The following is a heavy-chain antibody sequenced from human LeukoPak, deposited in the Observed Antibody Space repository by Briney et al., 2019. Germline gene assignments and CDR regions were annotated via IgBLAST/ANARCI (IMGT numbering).Heavy chain of an antibody. CDR1: GGTFTNYA. Sequence: SVKVSCKASGGTFTNYAINWARQAPGQGLEWMGRIIPILDVTNYAQKFQGRVTITADQSTSTAYMELSSLRSEDTAVYYCARGGGVDILTGFQYWGQGTLVTVSS. CDR2: IIPILDVT. J-gene: IGHJ4*02. D-gene: IGHD3-9*01. V-gene: IGHV1-69*04. CDR3: ARGGGVDILTGFQY.